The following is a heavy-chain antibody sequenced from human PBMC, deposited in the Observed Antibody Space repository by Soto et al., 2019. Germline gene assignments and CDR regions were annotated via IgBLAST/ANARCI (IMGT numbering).Heavy chain of an antibody. D-gene: IGHD3-10*01. CDR3: ARAIGTNYFGSGSFRRYNWFDP. CDR1: GGSISSGGYH. V-gene: IGHV4-31*03. CDR2: ISYSGIT. J-gene: IGHJ5*02. Sequence: QVQLQESGPGLVKPSQNLSLTCTVSGGSISSGGYHWSWIRQHPGKGLEWIGYISYSGITYYNPSLKSRFTISVDTSKHQSSLELSSVTAADTAVYYCARAIGTNYFGSGSFRRYNWFDPWGQGTLVTVSS.